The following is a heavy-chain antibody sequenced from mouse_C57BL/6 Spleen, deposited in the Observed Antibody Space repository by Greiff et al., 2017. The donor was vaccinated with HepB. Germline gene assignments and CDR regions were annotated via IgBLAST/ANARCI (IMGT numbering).Heavy chain of an antibody. CDR3: ARGAMDY. J-gene: IGHJ4*01. CDR2: IYPGSGNT. Sequence: VQLQESGPELVKPGASVKISCKASGYSFTSYCIHWVKQRPGQGLEWIGWIYPGSGNTKYNEKFKGKATLTADTSSSTAYMQLSSLRSEDSAVYYCARGAMDYWGQGTSVTVSS. CDR1: GYSFTSYC. V-gene: IGHV1-66*01.